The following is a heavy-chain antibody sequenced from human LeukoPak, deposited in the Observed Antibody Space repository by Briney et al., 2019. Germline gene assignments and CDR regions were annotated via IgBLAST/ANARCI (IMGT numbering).Heavy chain of an antibody. Sequence: SETLSLTCTVSGGSISSYYWSWIRQPPGKGLEWIGYIYYSGSTNYNPSLKRRVTISLDTSKNQFSLKLSSVTAADTAVYYCARQDYYGSGSYYNWFDPWGQGTLVTVSS. J-gene: IGHJ5*02. CDR2: IYYSGST. CDR3: ARQDYYGSGSYYNWFDP. V-gene: IGHV4-59*08. D-gene: IGHD3-10*01. CDR1: GGSISSYY.